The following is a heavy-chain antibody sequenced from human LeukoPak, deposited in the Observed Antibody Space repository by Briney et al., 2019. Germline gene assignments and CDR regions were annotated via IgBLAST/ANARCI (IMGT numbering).Heavy chain of an antibody. J-gene: IGHJ4*02. D-gene: IGHD6-13*01. CDR1: GFTFSSYS. CDR2: ISSSSSYI. V-gene: IGHV3-21*01. CDR3: ARSEAAAGNFGYFDY. Sequence: GGSLRLSCAASGFTFSSYSMNWVRQAPGKGLEWVSSISSSSSYIYYADSVKGRFTISRDNAKNSLYLQMNSLRAEDTAVYYCARSEAAAGNFGYFDYWGQGTLVTVSS.